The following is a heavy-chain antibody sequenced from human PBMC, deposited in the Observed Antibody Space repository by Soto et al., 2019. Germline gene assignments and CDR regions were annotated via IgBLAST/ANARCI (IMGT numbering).Heavy chain of an antibody. V-gene: IGHV1-18*04. CDR1: GYTFSGYS. CDR3: ARYVFCGGAPACPDMDV. Sequence: QVVLEQSGGEVKKTGASVKVSCKASGYTFSGYSITWVRQAPGQGLEWMGRISGYNGNTNYARTLRGRLTLTTDTSTSTAYMELRSLTSDDTAVYYCARYVFCGGAPACPDMDVWGQGTTVTVSS. J-gene: IGHJ6*02. CDR2: ISGYNGNT. D-gene: IGHD2-21*01.